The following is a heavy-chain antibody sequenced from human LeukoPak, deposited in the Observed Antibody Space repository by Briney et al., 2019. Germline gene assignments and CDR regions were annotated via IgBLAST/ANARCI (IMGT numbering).Heavy chain of an antibody. CDR1: GGSFSGYY. CDR3: AREYVYYYYYYYGMDV. V-gene: IGHV4-34*01. J-gene: IGHJ6*02. Sequence: PSETLSLTCAVYGGSFSGYYWSWIRQPPGKGLEWIGEINHSGSTNYNPSLKSRVTISVDTSKNQFSLKLSSVPAADTDVYYCAREYVYYYYYYYGMDVWGQGTTVTVSS. D-gene: IGHD3-16*01. CDR2: INHSGST.